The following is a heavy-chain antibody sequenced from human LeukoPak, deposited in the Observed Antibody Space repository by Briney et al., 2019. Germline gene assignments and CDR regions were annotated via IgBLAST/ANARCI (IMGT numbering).Heavy chain of an antibody. J-gene: IGHJ3*02. Sequence: GGSLRLSCEASGVTFSSYVMSWVSQAPGKGPEWVSGISGSGGGTYYADSVKGRFAISRDNSKNTLYLQMNSLRAEDTAVYYCVQEGPRGLAFDIWGQGTEVTVSS. CDR1: GVTFSSYV. V-gene: IGHV3-23*01. CDR3: VQEGPRGLAFDI. CDR2: ISGSGGGT.